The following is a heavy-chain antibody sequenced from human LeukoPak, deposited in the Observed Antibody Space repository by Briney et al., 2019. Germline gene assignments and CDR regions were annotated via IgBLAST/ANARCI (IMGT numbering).Heavy chain of an antibody. CDR3: ARADRNDLDY. V-gene: IGHV3-21*01. D-gene: IGHD1-1*01. Sequence: GGSLRLSCAASGFTFSSYSMNWVRQAPGKGLEGVSCISSSSSYIYYAESVKGRFTISRDNAKNTLYLQMNSLRAEDTAVYYCARADRNDLDYWGQGTLVTVSS. J-gene: IGHJ4*02. CDR1: GFTFSSYS. CDR2: ISSSSSYI.